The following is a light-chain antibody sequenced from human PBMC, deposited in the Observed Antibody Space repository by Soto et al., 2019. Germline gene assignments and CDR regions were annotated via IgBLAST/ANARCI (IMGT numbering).Light chain of an antibody. Sequence: DIQMTQSPSPLSASVGDRVTITCRASQTISTYLNWYQQKPGKAPKLLIYGASSLQSGVPLRFSGSGSGTDFTLTISSLQPEHFGTYYCQQRFSTPRTFGQGTKVDIK. V-gene: IGKV1-39*01. CDR1: QTISTY. J-gene: IGKJ1*01. CDR2: GAS. CDR3: QQRFSTPRT.